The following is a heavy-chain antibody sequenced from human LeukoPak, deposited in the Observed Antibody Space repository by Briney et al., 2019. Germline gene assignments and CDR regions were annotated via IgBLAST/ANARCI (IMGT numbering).Heavy chain of an antibody. CDR3: AHRRYSYGTRKDYYFDY. CDR1: GGSIRSYYW. V-gene: IGHV2-5*01. D-gene: IGHD5-18*01. Sequence: TLSLTCTVSGGSIRSYYWSWIRQPPGKALEWLALIYWNDDKRYSPSLKSRLTITKDTSKNQVVLTMTNMDPVDTATYYCAHRRYSYGTRKDYYFDYWGQGTLVTVSS. CDR2: IYWNDDK. J-gene: IGHJ4*02.